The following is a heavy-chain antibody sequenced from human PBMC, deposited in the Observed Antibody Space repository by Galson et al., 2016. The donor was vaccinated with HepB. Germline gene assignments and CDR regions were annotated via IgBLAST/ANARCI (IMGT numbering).Heavy chain of an antibody. Sequence: LRLSCAASGFTFNSYGMHWVRQAPGKGLEWVAIIWYDRNNKYYADSVKGRFTISRDISKNTLYLQMNSLRAEDTAVYYCARDRYGDYLDYWGQGTLVTVSS. CDR2: IWYDRNNK. CDR1: GFTFNSYG. D-gene: IGHD4-17*01. V-gene: IGHV3-33*01. CDR3: ARDRYGDYLDY. J-gene: IGHJ4*02.